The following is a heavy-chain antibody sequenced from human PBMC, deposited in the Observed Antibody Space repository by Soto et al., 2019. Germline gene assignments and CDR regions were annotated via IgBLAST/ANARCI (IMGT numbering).Heavy chain of an antibody. CDR1: GGSISSYY. Sequence: PSETLSLTCTVSGGSISSYYWSWIRQXPGKGLEWIGYIYYSGSTNYNPSLKSRVTISVDTSKNQFSLKLSSVTAADTAVYYCARWDDFWSGYKTEDAFDIWGQGTMVTVSS. J-gene: IGHJ3*02. CDR2: IYYSGST. CDR3: ARWDDFWSGYKTEDAFDI. D-gene: IGHD3-3*01. V-gene: IGHV4-59*01.